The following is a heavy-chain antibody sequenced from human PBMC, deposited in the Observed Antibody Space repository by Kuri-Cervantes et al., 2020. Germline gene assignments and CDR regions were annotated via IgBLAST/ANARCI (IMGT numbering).Heavy chain of an antibody. J-gene: IGHJ4*02. CDR2: IIPIFGTA. Sequence: SVKVSCKASGYTFTSYDINWVRRAPGQGLEWMGGIIPIFGTANYAQKFQGRVTITADESTSTAYMELSSLRSEDTAVYYCARMGSGSYSIATDYWGQGTLVTVSS. D-gene: IGHD3-10*01. CDR1: GYTFTSYD. V-gene: IGHV1-69*13. CDR3: ARMGSGSYSIATDY.